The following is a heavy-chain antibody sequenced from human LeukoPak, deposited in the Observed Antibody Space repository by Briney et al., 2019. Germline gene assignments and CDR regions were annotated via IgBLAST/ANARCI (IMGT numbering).Heavy chain of an antibody. D-gene: IGHD6-13*01. CDR3: AIYSSSWYDAFDI. Sequence: GESLKISCKGSGNSFTSYWIGWVRQMPGKGLEWMGIIYPGDSDTRYSPSFQGQVTISADKSISTAYLQWSSLKASDTAMYYCAIYSSSWYDAFDIWGQGTMVTVSS. CDR1: GNSFTSYW. V-gene: IGHV5-51*01. CDR2: IYPGDSDT. J-gene: IGHJ3*02.